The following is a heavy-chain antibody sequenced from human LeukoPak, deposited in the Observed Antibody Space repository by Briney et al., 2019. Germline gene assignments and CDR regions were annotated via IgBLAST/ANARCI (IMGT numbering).Heavy chain of an antibody. CDR2: VSSRSTYI. J-gene: IGHJ4*02. Sequence: PGGSLRLSCAASGFIFSSYGIHWVRQAPGKGLEWVSSVSSRSTYIYYADSVKGRFTISRDNVKNSMYLQMNSLRAEDTAVYYCARGIQLWYTDYWGQGTLVTVSS. CDR3: ARGIQLWYTDY. CDR1: GFIFSSYG. V-gene: IGHV3-21*01. D-gene: IGHD5-18*01.